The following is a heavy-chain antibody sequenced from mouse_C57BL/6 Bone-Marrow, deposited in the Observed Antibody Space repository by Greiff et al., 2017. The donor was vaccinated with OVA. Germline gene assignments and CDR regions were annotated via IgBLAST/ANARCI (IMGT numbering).Heavy chain of an antibody. Sequence: QVQLQQPGAELVKPGASVKMSCKASGYTFTSYWITWVKQRPGQGLEWIGDIYPGSGSTNYNEKFKSKATLTVDTSSSTAYMQLSRLTSEDSAVDYCARVHYGSSPYYFDYWGQGTTRTVSS. CDR1: GYTFTSYW. V-gene: IGHV1-55*01. J-gene: IGHJ2*01. D-gene: IGHD1-1*01. CDR3: ARVHYGSSPYYFDY. CDR2: IYPGSGST.